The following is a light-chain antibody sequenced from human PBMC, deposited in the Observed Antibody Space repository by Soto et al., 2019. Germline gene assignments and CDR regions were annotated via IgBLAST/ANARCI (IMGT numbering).Light chain of an antibody. CDR2: DVS. CDR1: SSDVGGYNY. V-gene: IGLV2-14*01. CDR3: SSYTSSSTPYVV. Sequence: QSALTQPASVSGSPGQSITISCTGTSSDVGGYNYVSWYQQHPGKAPKLMIYDVSNRPSGFSNRFSGSKSGNTASLTISGLQAEDEADYYCSSYTSSSTPYVVFGGGTKVTVL. J-gene: IGLJ2*01.